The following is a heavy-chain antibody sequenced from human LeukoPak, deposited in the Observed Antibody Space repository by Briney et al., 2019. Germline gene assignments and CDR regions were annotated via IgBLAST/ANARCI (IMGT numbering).Heavy chain of an antibody. CDR3: ATPIIAAAGAVDAFDI. CDR1: GYTLTELS. D-gene: IGHD6-13*01. Sequence: GASVKVSCKVSGYTLTELSMHWVRQAPGKGLEWMGGFDPEDGETIYAQKFQGRVTMTEDTSTDTAYMELSSLRSEDTAVYYCATPIIAAAGAVDAFDIWGQGTMVTVSS. J-gene: IGHJ3*02. CDR2: FDPEDGET. V-gene: IGHV1-24*01.